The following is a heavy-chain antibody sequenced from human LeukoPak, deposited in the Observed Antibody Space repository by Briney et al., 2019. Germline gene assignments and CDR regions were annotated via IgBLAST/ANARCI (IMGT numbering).Heavy chain of an antibody. J-gene: IGHJ4*02. V-gene: IGHV3-23*01. CDR1: GFTFSSYA. Sequence: PGGSLRLSCAASGFTFSSYAMSWVRQAPGKGLEWVSAISGSGGSTYYADSVKGRFTISRDNSKNTLYLQMNSLRAEDTAVYYCAKDHFTIFGVVIVEGYYFDYWGQGTLVTVSS. CDR3: AKDHFTIFGVVIVEGYYFDY. CDR2: ISGSGGST. D-gene: IGHD3-3*01.